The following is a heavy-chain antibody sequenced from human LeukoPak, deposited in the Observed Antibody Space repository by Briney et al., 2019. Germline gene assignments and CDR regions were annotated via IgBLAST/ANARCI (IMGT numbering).Heavy chain of an antibody. Sequence: SETLSLTCTVSGGSISSGPYYWIWIRQHPGKDLEWIGYITYSGNTYHYPALNSRVTVSLDTSKTQFSLKLSSVTAADTAVYYCARIAYDALDSYYYGMDVWGQGTTVTVSS. V-gene: IGHV4-31*03. CDR1: GGSISSGPYY. D-gene: IGHD3-3*01. CDR3: ARIAYDALDSYYYGMDV. CDR2: ITYSGNT. J-gene: IGHJ6*02.